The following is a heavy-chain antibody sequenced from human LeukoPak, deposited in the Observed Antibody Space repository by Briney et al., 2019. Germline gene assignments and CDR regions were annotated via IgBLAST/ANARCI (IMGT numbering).Heavy chain of an antibody. V-gene: IGHV4-34*01. D-gene: IGHD6-6*01. J-gene: IGHJ6*03. CDR2: INHSGST. Sequence: SETLSLTCAVYGGSFSGYYWSWIRQPPGKGLEWIGEINHSGSTNYNPSHKSRVTISVDTSQNQFSMKLSSVTAADTAVYYCARDSSSSGYYYYYYMDVWGKGTTVTVSS. CDR3: ARDSSSSGYYYYYYMDV. CDR1: GGSFSGYY.